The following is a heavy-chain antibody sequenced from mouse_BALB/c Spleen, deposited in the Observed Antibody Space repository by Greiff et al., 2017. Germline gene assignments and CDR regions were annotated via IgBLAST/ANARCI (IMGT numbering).Heavy chain of an antibody. CDR3: ARVGYGYDPFAY. CDR1: GFTFSSYA. CDR2: ISSGGSYT. V-gene: IGHV5-9-4*01. Sequence: EVQRVESGGGLVKPGGSLKLSCAASGFTFSSYAMSWVRQSPEKRLEWVAEISSGGSYTYYPDTVTGRFTISRDNAKNTLYLEMSSLRSEDTAMYYCARVGYGYDPFAYWGQGTLVTVYA. D-gene: IGHD2-2*01. J-gene: IGHJ3*01.